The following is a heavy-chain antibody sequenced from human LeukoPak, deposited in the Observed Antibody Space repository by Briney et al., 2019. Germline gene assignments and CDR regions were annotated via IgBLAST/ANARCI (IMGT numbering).Heavy chain of an antibody. Sequence: GGSLRLSCAASGFTFSNAWMSWVRQAPGKGLEWVAVISHDGSNTFYVDSVQGRFIISRDKSKNTLNLQMNSLRAEDSAVYYCARIHGPTRAHYFFDYWGQGTLVTVSS. CDR2: ISHDGSNT. V-gene: IGHV3-33*08. D-gene: IGHD2-2*01. J-gene: IGHJ4*02. CDR1: GFTFSNAW. CDR3: ARIHGPTRAHYFFDY.